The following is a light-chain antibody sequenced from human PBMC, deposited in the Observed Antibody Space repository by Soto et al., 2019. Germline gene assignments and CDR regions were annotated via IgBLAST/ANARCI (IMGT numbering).Light chain of an antibody. J-gene: IGKJ3*01. CDR2: AAS. CDR3: QNYHSAPYT. Sequence: DIQMTQSPSSLSASVGDRVTITCRASQGITNYLAWYQQKPGKVPKLLIYAASTLQSGVPSRFSGSGSGTEFTLTITSLQPEDVAAYYCQNYHSAPYTFGPGTKVDIK. CDR1: QGITNY. V-gene: IGKV1-27*01.